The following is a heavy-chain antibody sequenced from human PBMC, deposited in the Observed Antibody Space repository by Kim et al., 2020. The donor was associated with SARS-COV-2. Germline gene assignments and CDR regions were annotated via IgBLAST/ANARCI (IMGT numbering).Heavy chain of an antibody. V-gene: IGHV4-59*01. CDR1: GGSISSYY. Sequence: SETLSLTCTVSGGSISSYYWSWIRQPPGKGLEWIGYIYYSGSTNYNPSLKSRVTISVDTSKNQFSLKLSSVTAADTAVYYCAREFVGYYDSSGYYYYFDSWGHGTLVTVSS. CDR2: IYYSGST. CDR3: AREFVGYYDSSGYYYYFDS. J-gene: IGHJ4*01. D-gene: IGHD3-22*01.